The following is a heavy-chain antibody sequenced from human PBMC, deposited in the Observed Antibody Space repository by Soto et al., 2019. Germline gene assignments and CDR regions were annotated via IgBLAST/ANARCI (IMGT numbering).Heavy chain of an antibody. V-gene: IGHV4-59*02. D-gene: IGHD3-3*01. CDR3: AKIPGRFLEWLGSD. CDR1: GASVSSYF. CDR2: IYNSGRT. J-gene: IGHJ4*02. Sequence: SETLSLTCTVSGASVSSYFWSWVRQPPGKGLEWIGYIYNSGRTNYNPSLKSRVTISLDTSDNDFSLRLTSLTAADTAVYYCAKIPGRFLEWLGSDWGQGTLVTVSS.